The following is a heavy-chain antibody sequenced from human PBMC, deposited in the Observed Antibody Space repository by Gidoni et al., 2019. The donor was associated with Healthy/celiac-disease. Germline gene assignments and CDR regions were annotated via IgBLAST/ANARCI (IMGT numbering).Heavy chain of an antibody. D-gene: IGHD6-19*01. V-gene: IGHV3-23*01. CDR3: AKEGSGWYSGYYYYYGMDV. CDR2: ISGSGGST. Sequence: EVQLLESGGGLVQPVGSLRLSCAASGFPFSSYAMSWVRQAPGKGLEWVSAISGSGGSTYYADSVKGRFTISRDNSKNTLYLQMNSLRAEDTAVYYCAKEGSGWYSGYYYYYGMDVWGQGTTVTVSS. CDR1: GFPFSSYA. J-gene: IGHJ6*02.